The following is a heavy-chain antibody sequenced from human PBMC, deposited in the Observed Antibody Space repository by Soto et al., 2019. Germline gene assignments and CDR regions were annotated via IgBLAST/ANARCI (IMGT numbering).Heavy chain of an antibody. CDR1: GGTFSSYA. Sequence: SVKVSCKASGGTFSSYAISWVRQAPGQGLEWMGGIIPIFGTANYAQKFQGRVTITADESTSTAYMELSSLRSEDTAVYYCATTYYYDSSGYSGFDYWGQGTLVTVSS. CDR2: IIPIFGTA. D-gene: IGHD3-22*01. J-gene: IGHJ4*02. CDR3: ATTYYYDSSGYSGFDY. V-gene: IGHV1-69*13.